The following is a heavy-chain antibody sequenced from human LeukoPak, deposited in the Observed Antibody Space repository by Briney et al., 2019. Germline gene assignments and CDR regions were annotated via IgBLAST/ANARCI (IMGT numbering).Heavy chain of an antibody. J-gene: IGHJ4*02. CDR3: AKDRMITFGGVIVYPAYYFDY. CDR1: GFTFSSYA. Sequence: GGSLRLSCAASGFTFSSYAMSWVRQAPGKGLEWVSAISGSGGSTYYADSVKGRFTISRDNSKNTLYLQMNSLRAEDTAVYYCAKDRMITFGGVIVYPAYYFDYWGQGTPVTVSS. V-gene: IGHV3-23*01. D-gene: IGHD3-16*02. CDR2: ISGSGGST.